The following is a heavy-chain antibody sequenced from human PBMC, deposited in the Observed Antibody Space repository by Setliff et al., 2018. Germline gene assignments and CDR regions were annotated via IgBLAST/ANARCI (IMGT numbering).Heavy chain of an antibody. Sequence: SETLSLTCTVSGDSISSGSYYWTWIRQPAGKGLEWIGHFHTGGSTNYNRSLRSRVSISVDTSKNQFSLKLSSVTAADTAVYYCASGLNWLSSTEFDYWGQGTLVTVSS. V-gene: IGHV4-61*09. J-gene: IGHJ4*02. CDR3: ASGLNWLSSTEFDY. CDR1: GDSISSGSYY. CDR2: FHTGGST. D-gene: IGHD1-20*01.